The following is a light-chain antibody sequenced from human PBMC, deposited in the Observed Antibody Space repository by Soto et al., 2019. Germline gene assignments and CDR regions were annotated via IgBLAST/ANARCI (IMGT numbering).Light chain of an antibody. CDR2: DAT. CDR1: QSITNR. V-gene: IGKV1-5*01. CDR3: QHYGGMWA. J-gene: IGKJ1*01. Sequence: DIQMTQSPSTLSASVGDRVTITCRASQSITNRLAWYQQNPGKAPRVVIYDATSLESGVPSRFSGSGFGTEFILTINSLQPDDFATYCCQHYGGMWAFGQGTKVEVK.